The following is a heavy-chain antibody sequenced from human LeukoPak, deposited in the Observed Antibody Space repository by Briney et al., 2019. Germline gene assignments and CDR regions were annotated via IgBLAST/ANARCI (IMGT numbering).Heavy chain of an antibody. D-gene: IGHD2-21*02. CDR1: GGSISSSSYY. V-gene: IGHV4-39*07. J-gene: IGHJ3*02. CDR2: IYYSGST. CDR3: ARIAHNCGGDCYWRNPPHAFDI. Sequence: SETLSLTCTVSGGSISSSSYYWGWIRQPPGKGLEWIGSIYYSGSTYYNPSLKSRVTISVDTSKNQFSLKLSSVTAADTAVYYRARIAHNCGGDCYWRNPPHAFDIWGQGTMVTVSS.